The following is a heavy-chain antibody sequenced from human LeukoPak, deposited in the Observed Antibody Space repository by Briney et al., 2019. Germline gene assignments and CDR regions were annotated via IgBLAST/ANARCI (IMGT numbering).Heavy chain of an antibody. D-gene: IGHD6-13*01. CDR1: GFTFDDYA. J-gene: IGHJ4*02. V-gene: IGHV3-9*01. Sequence: GGSLRLSCAASGFTFDDYAMHWVRQAPGKGLEWVSGISWNSGSIGYADSVKGRFTVSRDNAKNSLCLQMNSLRAEGTALYYCAKDKGYSSSWLDYWGQGTLVTVSS. CDR3: AKDKGYSSSWLDY. CDR2: ISWNSGSI.